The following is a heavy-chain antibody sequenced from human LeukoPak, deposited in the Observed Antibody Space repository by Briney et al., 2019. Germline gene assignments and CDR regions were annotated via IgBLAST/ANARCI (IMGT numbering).Heavy chain of an antibody. J-gene: IGHJ4*02. D-gene: IGHD5-18*01. V-gene: IGHV3-23*01. Sequence: PGGSLRLSCAASGFTFSSYAMSWVRQAPGKGLEWVSAISGSAGSTYADSVKGRFTISRDNSKNTLYLQMNSLRDDDTAVYYCARGGAARFDYWGQGTLVTVSS. CDR2: ISGSAGST. CDR3: ARGGAARFDY. CDR1: GFTFSSYA.